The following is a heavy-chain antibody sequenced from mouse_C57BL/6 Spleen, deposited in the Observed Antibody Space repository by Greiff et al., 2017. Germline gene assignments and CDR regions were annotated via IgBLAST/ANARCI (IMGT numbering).Heavy chain of an antibody. V-gene: IGHV5-9-1*02. CDR2: ISSGGDYI. Sequence: EVKLVESGEGLVKPGGSLKLSCAASGFTFSSYAMSWVRQTPEKRLEWVAYISSGGDYIYYADNVKGRFTISRDTARKTLYLQMSSLKSEDTAMYYCTREVVCDGDYYAMDYWGQGTSVTVSS. CDR1: GFTFSSYA. J-gene: IGHJ4*01. CDR3: TREVVCDGDYYAMDY. D-gene: IGHD1-1*01.